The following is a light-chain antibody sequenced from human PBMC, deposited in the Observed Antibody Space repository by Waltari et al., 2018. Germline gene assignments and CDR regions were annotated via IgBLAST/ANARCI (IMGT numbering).Light chain of an antibody. CDR2: DVT. Sequence: QSALTQPRSVSGSPGQSVASSCPGTSSDVGGYNYVSWYQQHPGKAPKLMIYDVTKRPSGVPDRFSGSKSGNTASLTISGLQADDEADYYCCSYAGPFGGGTKLTVL. CDR1: SSDVGGYNY. V-gene: IGLV2-11*01. CDR3: CSYAGP. J-gene: IGLJ2*01.